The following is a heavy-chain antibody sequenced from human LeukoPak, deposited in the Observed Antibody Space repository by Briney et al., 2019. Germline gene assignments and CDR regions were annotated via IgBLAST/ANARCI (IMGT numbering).Heavy chain of an antibody. Sequence: PSETLSLTCTVSGGSISSSSYYWGWIRQPPGKGLEWIGSIYYSGSTYYNPSLKTPVTISVDTSKNQFSLKLSSVTAADWAVYYCARGPDSSGWYDGFDYWGQGTLVTVSS. CDR1: GGSISSSSYY. CDR2: IYYSGST. D-gene: IGHD6-19*01. V-gene: IGHV4-39*01. CDR3: ARGPDSSGWYDGFDY. J-gene: IGHJ4*02.